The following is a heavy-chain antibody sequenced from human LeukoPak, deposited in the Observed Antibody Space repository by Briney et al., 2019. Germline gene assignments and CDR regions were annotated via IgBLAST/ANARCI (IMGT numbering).Heavy chain of an antibody. Sequence: SQTLSLPCTVSGGPISRGDYYWSWIRQPPGKGLEWHGYIYYSERTYYNPSLKSRVTISVDTSKNQFSLKLSSVTAAGTAGYYCARGFCSGGSCYSLHYYYGMDVWGKGTTVTVSS. J-gene: IGHJ6*04. V-gene: IGHV4-30-4*01. CDR1: GGPISRGDYY. CDR3: ARGFCSGGSCYSLHYYYGMDV. D-gene: IGHD2-15*01. CDR2: IYYSERT.